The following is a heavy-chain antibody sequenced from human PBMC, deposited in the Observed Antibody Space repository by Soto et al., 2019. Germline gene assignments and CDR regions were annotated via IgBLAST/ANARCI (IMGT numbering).Heavy chain of an antibody. D-gene: IGHD3-3*01. CDR3: ARDGRDFGVLINNYYYYYRMDV. CDR1: GFTFSSYA. J-gene: IGHJ6*02. CDR2: ISYDGSNK. V-gene: IGHV3-30-3*01. Sequence: GGSLRLSCAASGFTFSSYAMHWVRQAPGKGLEWVAVISYDGSNKYYADSVKGRFTISRDNSKNTLYLQMNSLRAEDTAVYYCARDGRDFGVLINNYYYYYRMDVWGQGTKVTVYS.